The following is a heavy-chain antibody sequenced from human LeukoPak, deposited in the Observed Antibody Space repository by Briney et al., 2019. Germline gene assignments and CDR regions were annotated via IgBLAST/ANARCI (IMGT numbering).Heavy chain of an antibody. CDR2: IIPIFGTA. Sequence: SVKVSCKASGGTFSSYAISWVRQAPGQGLEWMGGIIPIFGTANYAQKFQGRVTITADESTSTAYMELSSLRSEDTAVYYCARDRLSSGSQTDAFDIWGQGTMVTVSS. CDR3: ARDRLSSGSQTDAFDI. D-gene: IGHD3-22*01. CDR1: GGTFSSYA. J-gene: IGHJ3*02. V-gene: IGHV1-69*13.